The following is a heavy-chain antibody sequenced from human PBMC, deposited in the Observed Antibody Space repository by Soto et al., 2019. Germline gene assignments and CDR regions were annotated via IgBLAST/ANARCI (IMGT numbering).Heavy chain of an antibody. V-gene: IGHV3-30*18. D-gene: IGHD2-15*01. CDR1: GFTFSSYG. CDR2: ISYDGSNK. CDR3: AKDGCSGGSCLDY. J-gene: IGHJ4*02. Sequence: QVQLVESGGGVVQPGRSLRLSCAASGFTFSSYGMYWVRQAPGKGLEWVAVISYDGSNKYSADSVKGRFTISRDNSKNTLYLQMNSLRAEDTAVYFCAKDGCSGGSCLDYWGQGTLVTVSS.